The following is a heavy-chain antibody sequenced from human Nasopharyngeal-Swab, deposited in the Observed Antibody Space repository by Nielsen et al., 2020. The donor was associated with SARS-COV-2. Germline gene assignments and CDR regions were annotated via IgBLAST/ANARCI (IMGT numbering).Heavy chain of an antibody. CDR2: INHSGST. CDR3: ARFSGVVRGVILSYYYYGMDV. V-gene: IGHV4-34*01. Sequence: SETLSLTCAVYGGSFSGYYWSWIRQPPGKGLEWIGEINHSGSTNYNPSLKSRVTISVDTSKNQFSLKLSSVTAADAAVYYCARFSGVVRGVILSYYYYGMDVWGRGTTVTVSS. J-gene: IGHJ6*02. CDR1: GGSFSGYY. D-gene: IGHD3-10*01.